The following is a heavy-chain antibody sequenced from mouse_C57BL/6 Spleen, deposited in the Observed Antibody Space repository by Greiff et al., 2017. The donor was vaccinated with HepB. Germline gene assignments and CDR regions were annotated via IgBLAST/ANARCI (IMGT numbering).Heavy chain of an antibody. Sequence: QVQLKQPGAELVMPGASVKLSCKASGYTFTSYWMHWVKQRPGQGLEWIGEIDPSDSYTNYNQKFKGKSTLTVDKSSSTAYMQLSSLTSEDSAVYYCAKGTAQAKGNYFDYWGQGTTLTVSS. V-gene: IGHV1-69*01. CDR3: AKGTAQAKGNYFDY. D-gene: IGHD3-2*02. CDR1: GYTFTSYW. CDR2: IDPSDSYT. J-gene: IGHJ2*01.